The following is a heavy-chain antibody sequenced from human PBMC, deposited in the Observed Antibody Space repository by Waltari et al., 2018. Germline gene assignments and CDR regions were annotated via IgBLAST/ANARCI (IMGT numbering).Heavy chain of an antibody. V-gene: IGHV3-15*01. CDR2: IKSQNDGATT. D-gene: IGHD7-27*01. Sequence: EVQMVESGGGSVKPGDSIRLSCVASGFGFTAAWRTWVRQAPGKGLEWVGRIKSQNDGATTDFAASVRGRFSISRDDSQNMVFLQMNSLRVEDTALYYCTTLDAPWGGWGHGTLVTVSS. CDR1: GFGFTAAW. CDR3: TTLDAPWGG. J-gene: IGHJ4*01.